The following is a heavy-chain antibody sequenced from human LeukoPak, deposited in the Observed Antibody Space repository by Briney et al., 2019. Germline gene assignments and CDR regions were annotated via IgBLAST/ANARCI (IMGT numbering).Heavy chain of an antibody. CDR1: GGTFSSYA. CDR2: IIPIFGTA. Sequence: GASVKVSCKASGGTFSSYAISWVRQAPGQGLEWMGGIIPIFGTANYAQKFQGRVTITTDESTSTAYMELSSLRSEDTAVYYCARGPRIAARRVNWFDPWGQGTLVTVSS. V-gene: IGHV1-69*05. D-gene: IGHD6-6*01. J-gene: IGHJ5*02. CDR3: ARGPRIAARRVNWFDP.